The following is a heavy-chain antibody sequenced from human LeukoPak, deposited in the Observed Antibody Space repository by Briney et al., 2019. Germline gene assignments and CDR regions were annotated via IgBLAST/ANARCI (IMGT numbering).Heavy chain of an antibody. D-gene: IGHD6-19*01. Sequence: GGSLRPSCAASGFTFSSYAMSWVRQAPGKGRGWVSAISGSGGSTYYADSVKGRFTISRDNSKNTLYLQMNSLRAEDTAVYYCAKGDSSGWYYFDYWGQGTLVTVSS. CDR3: AKGDSSGWYYFDY. V-gene: IGHV3-23*01. CDR2: ISGSGGST. CDR1: GFTFSSYA. J-gene: IGHJ4*02.